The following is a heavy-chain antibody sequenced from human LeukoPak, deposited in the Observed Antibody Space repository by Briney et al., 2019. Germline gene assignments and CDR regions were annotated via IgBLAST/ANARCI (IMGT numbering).Heavy chain of an antibody. J-gene: IGHJ4*02. CDR2: ISAYNGNT. V-gene: IGHV1-18*04. Sequence: GASVKVSCKASGYSFTDYYMHWVRQAPGQGLEWMGWISAYNGNTNYAQKLQGRVTMTTDTSTSTAYMELRSLRADDTAVYYCARWYSSSWLKGGFDYWGQGTLVTVSS. D-gene: IGHD6-13*01. CDR1: GYSFTDYY. CDR3: ARWYSSSWLKGGFDY.